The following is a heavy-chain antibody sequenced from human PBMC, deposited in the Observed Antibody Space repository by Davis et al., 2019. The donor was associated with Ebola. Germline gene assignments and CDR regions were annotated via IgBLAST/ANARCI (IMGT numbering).Heavy chain of an antibody. D-gene: IGHD6-6*01. CDR2: ISYDGSNK. J-gene: IGHJ6*02. CDR3: ARAIAARPHYYYGMDV. V-gene: IGHV3-30*03. Sequence: GGSLRLSCAASGFTFSSYGMHWVRQAPGKGLEWVAVISYDGSNKYYADSVKGRFTISRDNAKNTLYLQMNSLRAEDTAVYYCARAIAARPHYYYGMDVWGQGTTVTVSS. CDR1: GFTFSSYG.